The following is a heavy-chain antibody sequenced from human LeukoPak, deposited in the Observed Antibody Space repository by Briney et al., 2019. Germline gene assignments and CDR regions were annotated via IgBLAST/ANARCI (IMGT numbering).Heavy chain of an antibody. CDR3: ARDGDWARSSDY. CDR2: INPNSGGT. D-gene: IGHD2-21*02. J-gene: IGHJ4*02. Sequence: ASVKVSCKASGYTFTGYYMHWVRQAPGQGLEWMGWINPNSGGTNYAQKLQGRVTMTTDTSTSTAYMELRSLRSDDTAVYYCARDGDWARSSDYWGQGTLVTVSS. V-gene: IGHV1-2*02. CDR1: GYTFTGYY.